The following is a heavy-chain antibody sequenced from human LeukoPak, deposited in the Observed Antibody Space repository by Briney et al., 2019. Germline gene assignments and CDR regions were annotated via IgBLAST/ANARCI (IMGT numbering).Heavy chain of an antibody. V-gene: IGHV4-59*01. CDR3: ARAGGSSHTNWFDP. D-gene: IGHD1-26*01. Sequence: PSETLSLTCTVSGGSISSYYWSWIRQPPGKGLEWIGYIYYSGSTNYNSSLKSRVTISVDTSKNQFSLKLSSVTAADTAVYYCARAGGSSHTNWFDPWGQGTLVTVSS. CDR1: GGSISSYY. CDR2: IYYSGST. J-gene: IGHJ5*02.